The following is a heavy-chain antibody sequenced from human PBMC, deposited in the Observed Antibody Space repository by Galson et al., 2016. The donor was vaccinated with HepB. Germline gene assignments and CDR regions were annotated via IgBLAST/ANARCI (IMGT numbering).Heavy chain of an antibody. CDR2: IYHSGSS. Sequence: ETLSLTCIVSGGSINNYYWTWIRRPPGTGLEWIGNIYHSGSSKYNPSLKSRVTISVDTSKNQVSLKLSSVTAADTAVYYCARGRGIGAEFDYWGQGTLVTVSS. J-gene: IGHJ4*02. D-gene: IGHD6-25*01. V-gene: IGHV4-59*01. CDR1: GGSINNYY. CDR3: ARGRGIGAEFDY.